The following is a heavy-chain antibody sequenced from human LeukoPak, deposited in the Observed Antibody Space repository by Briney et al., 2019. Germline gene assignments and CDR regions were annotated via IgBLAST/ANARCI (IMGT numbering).Heavy chain of an antibody. Sequence: LQTLSLTCTVSGGSISSSSYYWGWIRQPPGKGLEWIGSIYYSGSTYYNPSLKSRVTISVDTSKNQFSLKLSSVTAADTAVYYCARQYSYGSFDYWGQGTLVTVS. CDR2: IYYSGST. CDR3: ARQYSYGSFDY. CDR1: GGSISSSSYY. J-gene: IGHJ4*02. D-gene: IGHD5-18*01. V-gene: IGHV4-39*01.